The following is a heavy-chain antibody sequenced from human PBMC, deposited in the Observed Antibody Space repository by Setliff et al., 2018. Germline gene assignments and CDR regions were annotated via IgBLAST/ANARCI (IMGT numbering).Heavy chain of an antibody. V-gene: IGHV3-7*01. CDR3: ARHLARGMQIFGVAPRFGY. CDR1: GFTFSSLW. CDR2: INQGGSDQ. J-gene: IGHJ4*02. Sequence: PGGSLRLSCSASGFTFSSLWMAWVRQAPGKGLEWVANINQGGSDQFYADSVEGRFTVSRDNANNSLYLQMDSLKAEDTAVYYCARHLARGMQIFGVAPRFGYWGQGTLVTVSS. D-gene: IGHD3-3*01.